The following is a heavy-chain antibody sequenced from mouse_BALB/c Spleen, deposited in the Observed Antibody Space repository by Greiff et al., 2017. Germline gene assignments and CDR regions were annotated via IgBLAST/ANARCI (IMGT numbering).Heavy chain of an antibody. V-gene: IGHV5-6*01. CDR2: ISSGGSYT. J-gene: IGHJ3*01. D-gene: IGHD1-1*01. CDR3: ARHDYYWAY. Sequence: EVKVVESGGDLVKPGGSLKLSCAASGFTFSSYGMSWVRQTPDKRLEWVATISSGGSYTYYPDSVKGRFTISRDNAKNTLYLQMSSLESEDTAMYYCARHDYYWAYWGQGTLVTVSA. CDR1: GFTFSSYG.